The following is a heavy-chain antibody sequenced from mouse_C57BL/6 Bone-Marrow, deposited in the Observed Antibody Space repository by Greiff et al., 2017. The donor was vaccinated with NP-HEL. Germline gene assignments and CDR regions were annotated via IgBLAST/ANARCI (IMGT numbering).Heavy chain of an antibody. CDR3: ARTPYHYGSSPFAY. J-gene: IGHJ3*01. CDR1: GFSLSTFGMG. CDR2: IWWDDYK. V-gene: IGHV8-8*01. D-gene: IGHD1-1*01. Sequence: ESGPGILKPSQTLSLTCSFSGFSLSTFGMGVGWIRQPSGKGLEWLAHIWWDDYKYYNPALKSRLTISKDTSKNQVFLKIANVDTADTATYYCARTPYHYGSSPFAYWGQGTLVTVSA.